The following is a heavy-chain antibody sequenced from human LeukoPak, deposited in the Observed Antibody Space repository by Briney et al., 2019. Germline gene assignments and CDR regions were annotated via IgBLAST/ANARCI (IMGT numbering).Heavy chain of an antibody. J-gene: IGHJ4*02. V-gene: IGHV3-23*01. D-gene: IGHD3-3*01. Sequence: AGGSLRLSCAASGFTFSGHAMSWVRQAPGKGLEWVSGLSGRGGSPFYADSVKGRFTISRDNAKNSLYLQMNSLRAEDTAVYYCAREAYDFWSGLYWGQGTLVTVSS. CDR1: GFTFSGHA. CDR2: LSGRGGSP. CDR3: AREAYDFWSGLY.